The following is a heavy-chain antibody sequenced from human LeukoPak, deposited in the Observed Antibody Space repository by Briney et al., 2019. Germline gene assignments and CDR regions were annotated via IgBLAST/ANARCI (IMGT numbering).Heavy chain of an antibody. CDR1: GGTFSSYA. J-gene: IGHJ6*02. D-gene: IGHD3-22*01. CDR3: ARDIEYYDSSAWVHYYYYGMDV. CDR2: IIPIFGIA. V-gene: IGHV1-69*04. Sequence: SVKVSCKASGGTFSSYAISWVRQAPGQGLEWMGRIIPIFGIANYAQKFQGRVTITADKSTSTAYMELSSLRLEDTAVYYCARDIEYYDSSAWVHYYYYGMDVWGQGTTVTVSS.